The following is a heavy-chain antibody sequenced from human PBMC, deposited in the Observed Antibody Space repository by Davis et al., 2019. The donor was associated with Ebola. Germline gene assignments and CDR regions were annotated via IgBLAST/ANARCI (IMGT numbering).Heavy chain of an antibody. Sequence: SETLSLTCTVSGGSISSYYWSWIRQPPGKGLEWIGYIYYSGSTNYNPSLKSRVTISVDTSKNQFSLKLSSVTAADTAVYYCAREVYFRITGTLDWGQGTLVTVSS. D-gene: IGHD1-20*01. CDR2: IYYSGST. CDR1: GGSISSYY. J-gene: IGHJ4*02. V-gene: IGHV4-59*12. CDR3: AREVYFRITGTLD.